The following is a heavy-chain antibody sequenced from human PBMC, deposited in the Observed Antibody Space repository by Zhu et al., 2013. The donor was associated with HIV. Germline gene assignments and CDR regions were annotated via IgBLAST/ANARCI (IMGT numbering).Heavy chain of an antibody. Sequence: QVQLVQSGAEVKKPGASVKVSCKASGYTFTSYGISWVRQAPGQGLEWMGWISAYNGNTNYAQKLQGRVTMTTDTSTSTAYMELRSLRSDDTAVYYCARDEYYDFWSGYSQSYGMDVWGQGTTVTVSS. CDR2: ISAYNGNT. CDR3: ARDEYYDFWSGYSQSYGMDV. D-gene: IGHD3-3*01. CDR1: GYTFTSYG. J-gene: IGHJ6*02. V-gene: IGHV1-18*01.